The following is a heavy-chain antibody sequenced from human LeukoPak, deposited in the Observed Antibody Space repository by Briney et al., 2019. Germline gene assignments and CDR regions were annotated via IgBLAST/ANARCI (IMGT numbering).Heavy chain of an antibody. CDR2: INPHSGDA. CDR1: GYTFTDNY. V-gene: IGHV1-2*02. D-gene: IGHD5-24*01. Sequence: ASVTVSCKASGYTFTDNYIHGVGQAPGQGLEGMAWINPHSGDANYAPKFQGRITLTRDTSVSIDYMELSSLTSDDTAVYYCARDGDGRINFDYWGQGTLVTVSS. J-gene: IGHJ4*02. CDR3: ARDGDGRINFDY.